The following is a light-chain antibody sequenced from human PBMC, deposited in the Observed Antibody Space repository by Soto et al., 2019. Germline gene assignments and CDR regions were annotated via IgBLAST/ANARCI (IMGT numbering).Light chain of an antibody. V-gene: IGLV7-43*01. CDR1: TGAVTSGFY. CDR3: LLYYGGAQPWV. CDR2: STS. J-gene: IGLJ3*02. Sequence: QDVVTQEPSLTVSPGGTVTLTCASNTGAVTSGFYPNWFQQKPGQAPRTLIYSTSNKPSWTPARFSGSLLGDKAALTLSGVQPDDEAEYYCLLYYGGAQPWVFGGGTKLTVL.